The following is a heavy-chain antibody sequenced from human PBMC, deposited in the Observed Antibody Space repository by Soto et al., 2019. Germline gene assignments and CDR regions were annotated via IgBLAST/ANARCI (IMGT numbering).Heavy chain of an antibody. J-gene: IGHJ6*02. CDR1: GFTVSSNY. CDR3: ARDTRGYSYGYPGTYYCGMDV. CDR2: IYSGGST. Sequence: EVQLVETGGGLIQPGGSLRLSCAASGFTVSSNYMSWVRQAPGKGLEWVSVIYSGGSTYYADSVKGRFTISRDNSKNTLYLQMNSLRAEDTAVYYCARDTRGYSYGYPGTYYCGMDVWGQGTTVTVSS. D-gene: IGHD5-18*01. V-gene: IGHV3-53*02.